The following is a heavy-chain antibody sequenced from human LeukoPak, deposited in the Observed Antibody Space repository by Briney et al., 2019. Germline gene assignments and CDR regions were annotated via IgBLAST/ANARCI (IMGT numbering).Heavy chain of an antibody. V-gene: IGHV3-23*01. D-gene: IGHD2-15*01. CDR2: ISGSGDKT. J-gene: IGHJ6*03. Sequence: PAGSLRLSCAASGFIFSSYAMSWVRQAPGGGLEWVSAISGSGDKTYHADSVKGRFTISRDNSENKLSLQVNSLRAEDTAVYFCAKDTTAWWYHRAYMDVWGKGTTVTVSS. CDR1: GFIFSSYA. CDR3: AKDTTAWWYHRAYMDV.